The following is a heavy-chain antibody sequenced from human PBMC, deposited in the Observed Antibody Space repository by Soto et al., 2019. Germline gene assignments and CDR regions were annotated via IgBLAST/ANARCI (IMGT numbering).Heavy chain of an antibody. CDR1: GASISGSYYY. J-gene: IGHJ4*02. Sequence: NPSETLSLTCAVSGASISGSYYYWAWLRQSPGKGPEWIGGVFYTGFTSYNPSLESRVSVYVDTSKSQFSLKLSAVTAADTAVYYCPTSQKGYKWNYFDHWGQGALVTVSS. V-gene: IGHV4-39*01. D-gene: IGHD1-20*01. CDR3: PTSQKGYKWNYFDH. CDR2: VFYTGFT.